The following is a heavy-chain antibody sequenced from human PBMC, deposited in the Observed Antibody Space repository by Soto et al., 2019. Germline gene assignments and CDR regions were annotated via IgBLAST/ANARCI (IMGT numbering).Heavy chain of an antibody. CDR1: GYSFSSHW. V-gene: IGHV5-51*01. Sequence: GESLKTSCKAPGYSFSSHWIGWVRQLPGKGLEWMGIIYPGDSDTRLSPSFQGQVTNSADKSINTAFLQWSSLKASDTAMYYCARQEYSDSPRDYWGQGTLVTV. CDR2: IYPGDSDT. D-gene: IGHD5-12*01. CDR3: ARQEYSDSPRDY. J-gene: IGHJ4*02.